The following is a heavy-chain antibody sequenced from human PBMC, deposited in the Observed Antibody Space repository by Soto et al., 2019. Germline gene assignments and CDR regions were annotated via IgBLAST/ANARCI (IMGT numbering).Heavy chain of an antibody. CDR2: IYSGGYT. CDR3: APQPGGGGY. V-gene: IGHV3-53*01. CDR1: GFTVSNNY. D-gene: IGHD3-10*01. Sequence: EVQLVESGGGLIQPGGSLRLSCAVSGFTVSNNYMSWVRQAPGKGLEGVSVIYSGGYTAYGDSVKGRFTISRDNSKNTPNLKKTSRRAAETAVWYVAPQPGGGGYWVQGTLVTVSS. J-gene: IGHJ4*02.